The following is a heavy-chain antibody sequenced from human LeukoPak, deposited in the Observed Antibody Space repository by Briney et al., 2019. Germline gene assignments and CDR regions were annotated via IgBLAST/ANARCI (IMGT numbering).Heavy chain of an antibody. V-gene: IGHV3-48*01. J-gene: IGHJ4*02. CDR3: AKGLRGYSYAFDY. Sequence: GGSLRLSCAASGFTFSSYSMNWVRQAPGKGLEWVSYISSSSSTIYYADSVKGRFTISRDNAKNSLYLQMNSLRAEDTALYYCAKGLRGYSYAFDYWGQGTLVTVSS. D-gene: IGHD5-18*01. CDR2: ISSSSSTI. CDR1: GFTFSSYS.